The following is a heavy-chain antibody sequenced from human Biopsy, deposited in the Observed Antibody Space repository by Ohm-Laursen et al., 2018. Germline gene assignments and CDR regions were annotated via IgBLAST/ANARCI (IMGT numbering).Heavy chain of an antibody. Sequence: SLRLSCAASGFTFSSYAMNWVRQAPGKGLEWVSAITVSADTTYYADSVRGRFTVSRDNSQNTLYLQMNSLRAEDTAVYYCARSMTTMVRRRSYYFDYWGQGTLVTVSS. CDR1: GFTFSSYA. J-gene: IGHJ4*02. D-gene: IGHD3-10*01. CDR2: ITVSADTT. V-gene: IGHV3-23*01. CDR3: ARSMTTMVRRRSYYFDY.